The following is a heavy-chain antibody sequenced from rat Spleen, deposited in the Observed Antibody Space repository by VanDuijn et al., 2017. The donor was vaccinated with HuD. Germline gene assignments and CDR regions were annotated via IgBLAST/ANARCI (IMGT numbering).Heavy chain of an antibody. CDR2: ISYDGGST. J-gene: IGHJ1*01. CDR1: GFTFSDYA. D-gene: IGHD1-8*01. V-gene: IGHV5-17*01. Sequence: EVQLVESGGGLVQPGRSLKLSCAASGFTFSDYAMAWVRQAPKKGLEWVASISYDGGSTYYRDSVKGRFTISRDNAKSTLYLQMNSLRSEDTATYYCARHTGARYWYFDFWGPGTMVTVSS. CDR3: ARHTGARYWYFDF.